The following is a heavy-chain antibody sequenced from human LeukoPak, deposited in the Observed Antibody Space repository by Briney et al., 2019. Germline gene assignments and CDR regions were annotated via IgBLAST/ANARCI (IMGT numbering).Heavy chain of an antibody. Sequence: SETLSLTCAVYGGSFSGYYWSWIRQPPGKGPEWIGETNHSGSTNYNPSLKSRVTISVDTSKNQFSLKLSSVTAADTAVYYCAGLALTYYDFWSGYRSGMDVWGQGTTVTVSS. D-gene: IGHD3-3*01. CDR2: TNHSGST. J-gene: IGHJ6*02. V-gene: IGHV4-34*01. CDR1: GGSFSGYY. CDR3: AGLALTYYDFWSGYRSGMDV.